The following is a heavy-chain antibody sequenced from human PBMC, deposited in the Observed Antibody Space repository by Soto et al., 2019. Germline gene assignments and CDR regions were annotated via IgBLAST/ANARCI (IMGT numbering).Heavy chain of an antibody. CDR1: GGSISSGGYY. Sequence: PSETLSLTCTVSGGSISSGGYYWSWIRQHPGKGLEWIGYIYYSGSTNYNPSLKSRVTISVDTSKNQLSLKLSSVTAADTAVYYCARALSDYYDSSGYPSGYWGQGTLVTVSS. J-gene: IGHJ4*02. CDR2: IYYSGST. V-gene: IGHV4-61*08. CDR3: ARALSDYYDSSGYPSGY. D-gene: IGHD3-22*01.